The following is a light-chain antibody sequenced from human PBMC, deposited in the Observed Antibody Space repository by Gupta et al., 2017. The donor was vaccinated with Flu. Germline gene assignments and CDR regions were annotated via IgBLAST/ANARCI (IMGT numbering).Light chain of an antibody. Sequence: FLLTPPHSVSESPGKPVPIACTRSDGSVVSHFVQWYQQRPGSAPSTLIYENDRRPSGVSDRFSGSVDCSSTSASLTISGLKTEDEDDYYCQAYDSNTQVFGGGTKVTVL. CDR1: DGSVVSHF. CDR3: QAYDSNTQV. J-gene: IGLJ2*01. CDR2: END. V-gene: IGLV6-57*03.